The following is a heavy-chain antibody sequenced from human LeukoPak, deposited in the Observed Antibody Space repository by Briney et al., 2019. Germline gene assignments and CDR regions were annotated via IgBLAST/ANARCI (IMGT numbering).Heavy chain of an antibody. V-gene: IGHV1-69*04. D-gene: IGHD6-19*01. J-gene: IGHJ3*02. CDR1: GGTFSSYA. CDR2: IIPILGIA. CDR3: ARDRWTVAGPTRPHAFDI. Sequence: GASVKVSCKASGGTFSSYAISWVRQAPGQGLEWMGRIIPILGIANYAQKFQGRVTITADKSTSTAYMELSSLRSEDTAVYYCARDRWTVAGPTRPHAFDIWGQGTMVTVSS.